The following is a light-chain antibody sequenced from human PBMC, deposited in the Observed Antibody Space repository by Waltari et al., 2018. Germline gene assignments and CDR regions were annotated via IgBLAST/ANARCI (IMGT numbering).Light chain of an antibody. V-gene: IGKV3-20*01. J-gene: IGKJ1*01. CDR3: QKYGTLPAT. CDR1: QSVSRW. CDR2: DAS. Sequence: EIVLTQSPGTLSLSPGERATLSCRASQSVSRWLALYQQKPVQAPRLLIYDASTRATDISDSFSGSGSGTDFSLTISRLEPEDFAVYYCQKYGTLPATFGQGTKVEIK.